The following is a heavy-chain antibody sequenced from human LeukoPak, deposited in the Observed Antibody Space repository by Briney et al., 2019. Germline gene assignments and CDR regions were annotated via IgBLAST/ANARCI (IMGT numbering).Heavy chain of an antibody. CDR2: IIPIFGTA. J-gene: IGHJ4*02. V-gene: IGHV1-69*13. Sequence: GASVKVSCKASGGTFSSYAISWVRQAPGQGLERVGGIIPIFGTANYAQKFQGRVTITADESTSTAYMELSSLRSEDTAVYYCARLFSGYYYDSSGYGPSDYWGQGTLVTVSS. CDR1: GGTFSSYA. D-gene: IGHD3-22*01. CDR3: ARLFSGYYYDSSGYGPSDY.